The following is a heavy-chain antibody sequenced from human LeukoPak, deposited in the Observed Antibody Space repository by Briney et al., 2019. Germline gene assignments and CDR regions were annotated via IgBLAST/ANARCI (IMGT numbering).Heavy chain of an antibody. D-gene: IGHD3-9*01. V-gene: IGHV1-2*02. CDR2: INPNTGGT. J-gene: IGHJ3*01. CDR1: GYTFTDYY. Sequence: ASVKVSCKTSGYTFTDYYINWVRQAPGQGLEWMGWINPNTGGTKSALKFQARVTLTRDTSISSAYMELSGLTSDDTAVYYCASYFEILTGYYGGNCFDVWGQGTMVTVSA. CDR3: ASYFEILTGYYGGNCFDV.